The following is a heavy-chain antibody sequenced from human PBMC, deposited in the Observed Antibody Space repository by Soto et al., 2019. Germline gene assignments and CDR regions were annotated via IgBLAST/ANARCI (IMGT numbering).Heavy chain of an antibody. D-gene: IGHD5-12*01. J-gene: IGHJ6*02. Sequence: SETLSLTCTVSGGSISSSSYYWGWIRQPPGKGLEWIGSIYYSGSTYYNPSLKSRVTISVDTSKNQYSLKLSSVTAANTAVYYCARLVIGSTYGYNLWGYYYFGMDVWGQGTTVTVSS. CDR1: GGSISSSSYY. CDR2: IYYSGST. CDR3: ARLVIGSTYGYNLWGYYYFGMDV. V-gene: IGHV4-39*01.